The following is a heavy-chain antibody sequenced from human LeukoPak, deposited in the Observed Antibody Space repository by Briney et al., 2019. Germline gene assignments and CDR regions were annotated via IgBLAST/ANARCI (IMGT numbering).Heavy chain of an antibody. CDR3: ARDKKGTSCYDY. V-gene: IGHV4-59*01. J-gene: IGHJ4*02. CDR1: GGPISSYC. D-gene: IGHD2-2*01. Sequence: SETLSLTCTVSGGPISSYCWSWIRQSPGKGLEWIGFIYYSGSTTYNPSLKSRVTISVDTSKNQFSLKLSSVTAADTAVYYCARDKKGTSCYDYWGQGTLVTVSS. CDR2: IYYSGST.